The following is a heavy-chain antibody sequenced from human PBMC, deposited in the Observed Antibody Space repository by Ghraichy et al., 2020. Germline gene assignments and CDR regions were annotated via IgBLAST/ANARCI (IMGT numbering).Heavy chain of an antibody. J-gene: IGHJ6*02. Sequence: ESLNISCTVSGGSISSYYWSWIRQPPGKGLEWNGYIYYSGSTNYNPSLKSRVTISVDTSKNQFSLKLSSVTAADTAVYYCARDRGDDYGGYGMDVWGQGTTVTVSS. CDR3: ARDRGDDYGGYGMDV. CDR1: GGSISSYY. D-gene: IGHD4-23*01. V-gene: IGHV4-59*01. CDR2: IYYSGST.